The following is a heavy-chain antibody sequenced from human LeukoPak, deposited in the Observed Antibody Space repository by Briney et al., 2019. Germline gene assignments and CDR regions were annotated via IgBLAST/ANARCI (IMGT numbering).Heavy chain of an antibody. Sequence: SETLSLTCTVSGGSISSSSYYWTWIRQPPGKGLEWIGEINHSGSTNHNPSLKSRVTISVEPSKNQSSLKLSSVTAADTAVYYCARDSSGWLYYFDYWGQGTLVTVSS. D-gene: IGHD6-19*01. V-gene: IGHV4-39*07. CDR3: ARDSSGWLYYFDY. CDR2: INHSGST. J-gene: IGHJ4*02. CDR1: GGSISSSSYY.